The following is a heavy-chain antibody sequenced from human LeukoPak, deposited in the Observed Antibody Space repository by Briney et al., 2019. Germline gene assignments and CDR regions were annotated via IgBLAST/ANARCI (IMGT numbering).Heavy chain of an antibody. J-gene: IGHJ6*02. CDR1: GGSISSSSYY. CDR3: ANLLLEGLTDYYYYGMDV. D-gene: IGHD3-3*01. V-gene: IGHV4-39*01. CDR2: IYYSGST. Sequence: SETLSLTCTVSGGSISSSSYYWGWIRQPPGQGLEWIGSIYYSGSTYYNSSLKSRVTISVDTSKNQFSLKLSSVTAADTAVYYCANLLLEGLTDYYYYGMDVWGQGTTVTVSS.